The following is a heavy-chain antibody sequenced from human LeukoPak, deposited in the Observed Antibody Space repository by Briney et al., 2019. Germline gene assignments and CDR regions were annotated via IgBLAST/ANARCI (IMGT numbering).Heavy chain of an antibody. J-gene: IGHJ4*02. CDR1: GYIYTNYY. Sequence: ASVKVSCKTSGYIYTNYYVLWVRQAPGQGPEWMGIIHSSSGSTTYAQKFQGRVTMTRDTSTSTVYMELSSLTSEDTAVYYCARDQDGGTYCSDYWGQGTLITVSS. CDR2: IHSSSGST. D-gene: IGHD1-26*01. V-gene: IGHV1-46*01. CDR3: ARDQDGGTYCSDY.